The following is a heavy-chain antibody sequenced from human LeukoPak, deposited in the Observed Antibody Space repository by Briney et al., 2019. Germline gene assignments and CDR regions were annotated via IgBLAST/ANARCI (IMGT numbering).Heavy chain of an antibody. D-gene: IGHD3-22*01. CDR2: IIPIFGTA. Sequence: ASVKVSCKASGYTFTSYGISWVRQAPGQGLEWMGGIIPIFGTANYAQKFQGRVTITADKSTSTAYMELSSLRSEDTAVYYCAREHLDYYDSSGYGWFDPWGQGTLVTVSS. CDR3: AREHLDYYDSSGYGWFDP. V-gene: IGHV1-69*06. J-gene: IGHJ5*02. CDR1: GYTFTSYG.